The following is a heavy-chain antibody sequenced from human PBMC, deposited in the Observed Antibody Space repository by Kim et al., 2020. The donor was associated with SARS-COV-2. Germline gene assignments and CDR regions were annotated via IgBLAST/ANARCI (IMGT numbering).Heavy chain of an antibody. D-gene: IGHD1-26*01. V-gene: IGHV4-39*01. J-gene: IGHJ4*01. Sequence: SETLSLTCTVSGGSISSSSYYWGWIRQPPGKGLEWIGSIYYSGSTYYNPSLKSRVTISVDTSKNQFSLKLSSVTAADTAVYYCARPSMYSGSYYLTFFD. CDR3: ARPSMYSGSYYLTFFD. CDR2: IYYSGST. CDR1: GGSISSSSYY.